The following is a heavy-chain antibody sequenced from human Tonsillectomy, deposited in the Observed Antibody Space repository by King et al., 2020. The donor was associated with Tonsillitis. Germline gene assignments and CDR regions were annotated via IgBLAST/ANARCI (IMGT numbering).Heavy chain of an antibody. CDR3: VSDLLAADYEYDSSGYVIGGYFQH. CDR1: GFTFNTYW. D-gene: IGHD3-22*01. CDR2: INQDGSEK. J-gene: IGHJ1*01. Sequence: VQLVESGGVLVQPGGSLRLSCAASGFTFNTYWMSWVRQAPGKGLEWVANINQDGSEKYNVDSVKGRFTISRDNTKNSVYLQMNSLRDEDTAVYYCVSDLLAADYEYDSSGYVIGGYFQHWGLGTLVTVSS. V-gene: IGHV3-7*01.